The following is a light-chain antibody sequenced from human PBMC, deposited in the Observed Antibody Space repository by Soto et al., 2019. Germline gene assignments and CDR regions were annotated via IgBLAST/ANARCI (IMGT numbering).Light chain of an antibody. CDR3: SSLTSSSTNL. V-gene: IGLV2-14*01. CDR1: SSAVGAYNY. J-gene: IGLJ1*01. Sequence: QSAQTQSASVSGSPGHSITISCTGTSSAVGAYNYVSWYQQHPGKAPKLIIYDVSNRPSGVSNRFSGSKSGNTASLTISALQAEDDVDYYCSSLTSSSTNLLGTDIKVTVL. CDR2: DVS.